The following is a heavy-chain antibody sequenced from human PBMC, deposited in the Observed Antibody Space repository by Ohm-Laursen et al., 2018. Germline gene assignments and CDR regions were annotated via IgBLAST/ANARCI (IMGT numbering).Heavy chain of an antibody. Sequence: SLRLSCAASGFAFEDSWMTRVRQAPGKGLEWVANIKQDESEKLYLDSVKGRFTVSRNNPKNSLFLEMNRLRVEDTGVYYCARDFRREYCSGGSCYNGLDVWGQGTTVTVSS. CDR1: GFAFEDSW. J-gene: IGHJ6*02. V-gene: IGHV3-7*01. CDR3: ARDFRREYCSGGSCYNGLDV. CDR2: IKQDESEK. D-gene: IGHD2-15*01.